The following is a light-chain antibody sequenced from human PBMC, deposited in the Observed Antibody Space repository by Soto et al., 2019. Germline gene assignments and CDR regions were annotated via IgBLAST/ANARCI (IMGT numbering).Light chain of an antibody. J-gene: IGKJ1*01. CDR1: QSISYY. CDR3: QQSYSPPQT. V-gene: IGKV1-39*01. Sequence: DIQMTQSPSSLSASVGDRVTITCRASQSISYYLNWYQQKPGKAPKLLIHAASSLQSGVPSRFSGSGSGTDFTLTISSLQPEDFATYYWQQSYSPPQTFGQGTKVESK. CDR2: AAS.